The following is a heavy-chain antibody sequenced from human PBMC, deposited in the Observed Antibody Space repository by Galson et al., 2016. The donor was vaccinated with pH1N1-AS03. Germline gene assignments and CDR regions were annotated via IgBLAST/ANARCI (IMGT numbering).Heavy chain of an antibody. D-gene: IGHD1-26*01. CDR2: INPNSGVT. CDR1: GYIFTGFY. CDR3: ARGPRGPCSSATCPTTYYFGMDV. Sequence: SVKVSCKASGYIFTGFYVHWVRQAPGQGLEWMGWINPNSGVTNYAQKFQAWVTMTEDTSISTAYMELYGLKSDDTAVYYCARGPRGPCSSATCPTTYYFGMDVWGQGTTVIVSS. J-gene: IGHJ6*02. V-gene: IGHV1-2*04.